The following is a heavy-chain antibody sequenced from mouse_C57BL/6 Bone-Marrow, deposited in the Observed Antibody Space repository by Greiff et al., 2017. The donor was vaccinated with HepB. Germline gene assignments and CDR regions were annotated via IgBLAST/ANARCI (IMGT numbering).Heavy chain of an antibody. Sequence: EVKLMESGGGLVQPGGSLKLSCAASGFTFSDYYMYWVRQTPEKRLEWVAYISNGGGSTYYPDTVKGRFTISRDNAKNTLYLQMSRLKSEDTAMYYCARLITTVVEYFDVWGTGTTVTVS. V-gene: IGHV5-12*01. D-gene: IGHD1-1*01. CDR2: ISNGGGST. CDR1: GFTFSDYY. J-gene: IGHJ1*03. CDR3: ARLITTVVEYFDV.